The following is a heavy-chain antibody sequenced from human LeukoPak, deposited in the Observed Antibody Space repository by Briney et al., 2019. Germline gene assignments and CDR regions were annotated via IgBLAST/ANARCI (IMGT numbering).Heavy chain of an antibody. D-gene: IGHD2-21*01. CDR1: SGSLSSYY. CDR2: IYYSGST. CDR3: ARDAFASPLDI. J-gene: IGHJ4*02. Sequence: SETLSLTRIVSSGSLSSYYCGWIRPPPGNGLGWIGYIYYSGSTDYNPTLKSRVTISVDTSKNQFSLKLSSVTAADTAVYYCARDAFASPLDIWGQGTVVTVSS. V-gene: IGHV4-59*01.